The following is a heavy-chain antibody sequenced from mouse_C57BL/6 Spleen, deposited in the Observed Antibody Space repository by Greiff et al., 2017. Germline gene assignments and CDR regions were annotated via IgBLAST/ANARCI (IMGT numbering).Heavy chain of an antibody. CDR2: IRNKANGYTT. J-gene: IGHJ4*01. D-gene: IGHD2-1*01. Sequence: EVKLLESGGGLVQPGGSLSLSCAASGFTFTDYYMSWVRQPPGKALEWLGFIRNKANGYTTEYSASVKGRFTISRDNSQSILYLPMNALRAEDSAADYCARYGGNYVDYAMDYWGQGTTVTVSS. V-gene: IGHV7-3*01. CDR3: ARYGGNYVDYAMDY. CDR1: GFTFTDYY.